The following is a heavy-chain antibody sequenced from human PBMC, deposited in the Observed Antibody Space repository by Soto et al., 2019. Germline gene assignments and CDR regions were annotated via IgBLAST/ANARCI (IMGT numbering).Heavy chain of an antibody. CDR2: IYWDDDK. J-gene: IGHJ4*02. Sequence: QITLKESGPTLVKPTQTLTLTCTFSGFSLSTSGVGVGWIRQPPGKALEWLALIYWDDDKRHSPSLKSRLTITKDTSKTQVVLTSTNMDHVDTATYYCAHIEHRASYGSGSYGPDYWGQGTLVTVSS. V-gene: IGHV2-5*02. CDR3: AHIEHRASYGSGSYGPDY. D-gene: IGHD3-10*01. CDR1: GFSLSTSGVG.